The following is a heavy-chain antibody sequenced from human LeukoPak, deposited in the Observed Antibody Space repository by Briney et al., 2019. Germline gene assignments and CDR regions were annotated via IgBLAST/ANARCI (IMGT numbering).Heavy chain of an antibody. CDR1: EFTFSSYW. D-gene: IGHD5/OR15-5a*01. CDR3: ARDLSTIGLYYFDY. V-gene: IGHV3-7*03. CDR2: IKQDGGQI. Sequence: GGSLRLSCAASEFTFSSYWMSWVRQAPGKGLEWVANIKQDGGQIYYLESVKGRFTVSRDNAKNSLYLQMNSLRAEDTAVYYCARDLSTIGLYYFDYWGQGTLVTVSS. J-gene: IGHJ4*02.